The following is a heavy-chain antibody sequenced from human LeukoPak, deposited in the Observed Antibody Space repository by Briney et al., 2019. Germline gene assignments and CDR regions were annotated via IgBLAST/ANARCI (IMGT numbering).Heavy chain of an antibody. CDR3: AKWGDYDILTGYYVSDF. CDR2: ISGSGGST. Sequence: GGSLRLSCAASGFTFSSYAMSWVRQAPGKGLEWVSAISGSGGSTYYADSVKGRFTISRDNSKNTLYVEMNTLRAEDTAVYYCAKWGDYDILTGYYVSDFWGQGTLVTVSS. J-gene: IGHJ4*02. V-gene: IGHV3-23*01. CDR1: GFTFSSYA. D-gene: IGHD3-9*01.